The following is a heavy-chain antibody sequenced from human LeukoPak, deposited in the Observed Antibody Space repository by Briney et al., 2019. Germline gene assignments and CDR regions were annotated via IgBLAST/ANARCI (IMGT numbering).Heavy chain of an antibody. CDR2: ISGSGANT. Sequence: EGSLRLSWAASGFTFSTDAMSWVRQAPGKGLEWVSTISGSGANTYYADSVRGRFTISRDNSKNTLYLHMNSLRAEDTALYYCARGMGYDSSGYYGAFDIWGQGAMVTVSS. J-gene: IGHJ3*02. CDR1: GFTFSTDA. D-gene: IGHD3-22*01. V-gene: IGHV3-23*01. CDR3: ARGMGYDSSGYYGAFDI.